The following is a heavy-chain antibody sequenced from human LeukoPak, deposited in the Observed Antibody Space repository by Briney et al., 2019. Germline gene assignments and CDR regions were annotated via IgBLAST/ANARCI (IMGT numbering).Heavy chain of an antibody. CDR1: AYSFTTYC. D-gene: IGHD3-10*01. CDR3: ARNMVRGANVRSPFDP. V-gene: IGHV5-10-1*01. J-gene: IGHJ5*02. Sequence: GQSLSISCTGSAYSFTTYCITWVRQIPVKGLDWIGRIEPSESYTNYSSSFQGHVTISADKSISTAYLHWRSLKASDTAMYYCARNMVRGANVRSPFDPWGQGTLVTVSS. CDR2: IEPSESYT.